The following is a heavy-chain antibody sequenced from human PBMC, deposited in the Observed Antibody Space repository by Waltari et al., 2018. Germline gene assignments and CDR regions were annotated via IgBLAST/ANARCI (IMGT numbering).Heavy chain of an antibody. CDR2: ISSSGSTI. J-gene: IGHJ4*02. CDR3: ARDSPTAAATDY. V-gene: IGHV3-48*03. D-gene: IGHD2-2*01. Sequence: EVQLVESGGGLVQPGGSLRLSCAASGFTFSSYEMNWVRQAPGKGLEWVSYISSSGSTIYYADSVKGGFTISRDNAKNSLYLQMNSLRAEDTAVYYCARDSPTAAATDYWGQGTLVTVSS. CDR1: GFTFSSYE.